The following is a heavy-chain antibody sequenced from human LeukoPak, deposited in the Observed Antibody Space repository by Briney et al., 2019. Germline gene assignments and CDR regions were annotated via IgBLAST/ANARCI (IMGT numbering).Heavy chain of an antibody. CDR2: ISGSGGST. D-gene: IGHD3-10*01. J-gene: IGHJ3*02. Sequence: GGSLRLPCAASGFTFSSYAMSWVRQAPGKGLEWVSAISGSGGSTYYADSVKGRFTISRDNSKNTLYLQMNSLRAEDTAVYYCAKDSLWFREEVDAFDIWGQGTMVTVSS. CDR1: GFTFSSYA. V-gene: IGHV3-23*01. CDR3: AKDSLWFREEVDAFDI.